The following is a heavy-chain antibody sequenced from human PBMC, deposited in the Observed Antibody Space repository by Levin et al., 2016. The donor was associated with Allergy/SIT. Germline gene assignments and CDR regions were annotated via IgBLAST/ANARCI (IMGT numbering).Heavy chain of an antibody. V-gene: IGHV4-59*01. Sequence: WIRQPPGKGLEWIGVISITVGAPTTTPPSKSRVTISVDTSKNQFSLKLSSVTAADTAVYYCARAQRIQLWPNAFDIWGQGTMVTVSS. CDR2: SITVGAP. J-gene: IGHJ3*02. D-gene: IGHD5-18*01. CDR3: ARAQRIQLWPNAFDI.